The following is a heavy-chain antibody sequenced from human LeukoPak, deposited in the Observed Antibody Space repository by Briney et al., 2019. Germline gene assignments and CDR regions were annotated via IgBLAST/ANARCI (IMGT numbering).Heavy chain of an antibody. J-gene: IGHJ6*03. CDR1: GGSISSGGFY. V-gene: IGHV4-31*03. D-gene: IGHD4-17*01. CDR3: ARKNDYGASYYIDV. Sequence: SETLSLTCTVSGGSISSGGFYWNWLRQHPVKGLEWIGFISYSGTTNYNPSLKSRVTMSFDTTQNQLSLRLSSVTAADTAMYYCARKNDYGASYYIDVWGRGTTVTVSS. CDR2: ISYSGTT.